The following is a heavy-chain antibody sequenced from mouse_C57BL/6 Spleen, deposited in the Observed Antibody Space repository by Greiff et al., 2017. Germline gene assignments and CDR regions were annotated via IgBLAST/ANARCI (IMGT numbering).Heavy chain of an antibody. CDR1: GFTFSDYG. J-gene: IGHJ3*01. V-gene: IGHV5-17*01. CDR2: ISSGSSTI. CDR3: AGTGGDGVGFGG. D-gene: IGHD1-1*02. Sequence: EVKVVESGGGLVKPGGSLKLSCAASGFTFSDYGMHWVRQAPEKGLEWVAYISSGSSTIYYADTLKGRFTISRDNTKNTLFLQMSSLRSEDTAVYYCAGTGGDGVGFGGWGKGALVAASA.